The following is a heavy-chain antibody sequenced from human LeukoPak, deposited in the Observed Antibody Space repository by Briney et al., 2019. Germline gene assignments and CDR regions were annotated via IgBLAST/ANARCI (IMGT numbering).Heavy chain of an antibody. CDR1: GFTVSSNY. CDR3: AKDTSQIRRAVAVL. D-gene: IGHD6-19*01. J-gene: IGHJ4*02. CDR2: IYGSGDT. Sequence: PGGTLRLSCAASGFTVSSNYMSWVRQAAGKGLEWVSVIYGSGDTCYADSVKGRFTISRDNAKNSLYLQMNSLRAEDTALYYCAKDTSQIRRAVAVLWGQGTLVTVSS. V-gene: IGHV3-53*05.